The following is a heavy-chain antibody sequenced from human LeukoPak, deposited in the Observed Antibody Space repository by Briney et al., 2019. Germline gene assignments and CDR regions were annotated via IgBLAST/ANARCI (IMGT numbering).Heavy chain of an antibody. Sequence: PSETLSLTCTVSGGSISTYYWTWIRQLSGKGLEWIGSTSYSGTTYYNPSLKSRVTISLDTSENQFSLKLSSVTAADTAVYYCAKGRPAAGQYYFDYWGQGILVTVSS. V-gene: IGHV4-59*06. CDR2: TSYSGTT. CDR1: GGSISTYY. D-gene: IGHD6-13*01. J-gene: IGHJ4*02. CDR3: AKGRPAAGQYYFDY.